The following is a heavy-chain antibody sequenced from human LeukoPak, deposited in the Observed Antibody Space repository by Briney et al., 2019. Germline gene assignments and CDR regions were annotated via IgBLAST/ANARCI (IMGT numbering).Heavy chain of an antibody. CDR2: ISYDGSNK. J-gene: IGHJ6*02. Sequence: PGRSLRLSCAASGFTFSSYAMHWVRQAPGKGLEWVAVISYDGSNKYYADSVEGRFTISRDNSKNTLYLQMNSLRAEDTAVYYCARDYGMDVWGQGTTVTVSS. CDR3: ARDYGMDV. CDR1: GFTFSSYA. V-gene: IGHV3-30-3*01.